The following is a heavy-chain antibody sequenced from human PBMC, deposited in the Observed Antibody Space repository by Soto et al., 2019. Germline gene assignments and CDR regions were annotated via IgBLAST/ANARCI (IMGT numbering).Heavy chain of an antibody. V-gene: IGHV3-7*03. Sequence: GSLRLSWAASGFTFSSYWMSWVRQAQGKGLEWVANIKQDGSEKYYVDSVKGRFTISRDNAKNSLYLQMNSLRAEDTAVYYCARIRIELPYSGSYYDYWGQGTLVTVSS. J-gene: IGHJ4*02. CDR3: ARIRIELPYSGSYYDY. CDR2: IKQDGSEK. D-gene: IGHD1-26*01. CDR1: GFTFSSYW.